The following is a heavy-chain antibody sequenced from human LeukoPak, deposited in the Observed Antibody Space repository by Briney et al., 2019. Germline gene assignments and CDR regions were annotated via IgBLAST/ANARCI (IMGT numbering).Heavy chain of an antibody. CDR1: GYSFINYW. D-gene: IGHD6-19*01. J-gene: IGHJ4*02. CDR3: ARQDGFAQYYFDC. CDR2: IYPGDSDT. Sequence: GESLKISCKGSGYSFINYWIGWVRQMPGKGLEWMGIIYPGDSDTRYSPSFQGQVTISADKPISTAYLQWSSLKASDTAMYYCARQDGFAQYYFDCWGQGTVVTVSS. V-gene: IGHV5-51*01.